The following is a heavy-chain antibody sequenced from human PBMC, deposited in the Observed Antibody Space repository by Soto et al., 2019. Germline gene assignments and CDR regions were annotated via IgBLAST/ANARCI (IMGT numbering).Heavy chain of an antibody. CDR1: GHTSNKYS. Sequence: VQLVQSGAEVEKPGSSAKVSCKASGHTSNKYSITWVRQVPGQGLEWMGGIIPIFGITNYAQKFKGRVTITADTSTSTAYMELSSLRSEETAVYYCALWTNGDYGDYVPFDYWGQGTLVTVSS. J-gene: IGHJ4*02. CDR2: IIPIFGIT. CDR3: ALWTNGDYGDYVPFDY. D-gene: IGHD4-17*01. V-gene: IGHV1-69*17.